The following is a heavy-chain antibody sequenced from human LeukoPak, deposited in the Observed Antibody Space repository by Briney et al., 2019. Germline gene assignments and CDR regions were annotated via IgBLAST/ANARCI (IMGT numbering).Heavy chain of an antibody. J-gene: IGHJ6*02. Sequence: PGGSLRLSCAASGFTFSSYSMNWVRQAPGKGLEWVSSISSSSSYIYYADSVKGRFTISRDNAKNSLYLQMNSLRAEDMAVYYCARNRIVGATRMGGYYGMDVWGQGTTVTVSS. CDR1: GFTFSSYS. CDR3: ARNRIVGATRMGGYYGMDV. D-gene: IGHD1-26*01. CDR2: ISSSSSYI. V-gene: IGHV3-21*01.